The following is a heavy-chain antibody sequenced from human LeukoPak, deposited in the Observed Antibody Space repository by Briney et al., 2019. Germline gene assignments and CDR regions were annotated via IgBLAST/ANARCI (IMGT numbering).Heavy chain of an antibody. CDR2: IWYDGSNK. D-gene: IGHD6-6*01. CDR3: AKDDRPGSSSPFDY. Sequence: GSLRLSCAASGFPFSSYGMHWVRRAPGKGLEWVAVIWYDGSNKYYADSVKGRFTVSRDNSKNTLYLQMNSLRAEDTAVYYCAKDDRPGSSSPFDYWGQGTLVTVSS. CDR1: GFPFSSYG. V-gene: IGHV3-33*06. J-gene: IGHJ4*02.